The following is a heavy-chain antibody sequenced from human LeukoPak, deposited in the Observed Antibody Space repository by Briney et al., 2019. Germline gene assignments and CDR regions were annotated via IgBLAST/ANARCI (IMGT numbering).Heavy chain of an antibody. CDR3: AKITTN. D-gene: IGHD1-1*01. V-gene: IGHV3-23*01. CDR2: ISGSGGGS. CDR1: GFTFRSSS. Sequence: AGGSLRLSCAASGFTFRSSSMSWVRQAPGKGLEWVSAISGSGGGSYYADSVKGRLTISRDDSKNTLYLQMHSLSAEDTAVYYCAKITTNWGQGTLVTVSS. J-gene: IGHJ4*02.